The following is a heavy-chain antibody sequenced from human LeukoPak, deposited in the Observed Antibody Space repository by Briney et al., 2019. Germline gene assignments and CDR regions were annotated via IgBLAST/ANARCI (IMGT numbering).Heavy chain of an antibody. CDR1: GGSISSYY. Sequence: SATLSLTCTVSGGSISSYYWSWIRQPAGKGLEWIGRIYTSGSTNYNPSLKSRVTMSVDTSKNQFSLKLSSVTAADTAVYYCARDSRTIFGVVISPNTFDPWGQGTLVTVSS. CDR2: IYTSGST. CDR3: ARDSRTIFGVVISPNTFDP. J-gene: IGHJ5*02. D-gene: IGHD3-3*01. V-gene: IGHV4-4*07.